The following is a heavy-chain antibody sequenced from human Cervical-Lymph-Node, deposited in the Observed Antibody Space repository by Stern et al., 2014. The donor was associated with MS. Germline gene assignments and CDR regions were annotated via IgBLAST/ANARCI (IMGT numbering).Heavy chain of an antibody. D-gene: IGHD3-22*01. V-gene: IGHV3-9*01. CDR1: GFKFDDYA. J-gene: IGHJ4*02. CDR2: ISWSSARI. Sequence: EVQLVESGGGLIQPGRSLRLSCEASGFKFDDYAMHWVRQAPGKGLEWVSSISWSSARILYADSVTGRFTISRDNAKNSLFLQMNSLRPDDTALYYCAKDHNPNYYDSTGAFHNWGQGTLVTVSS. CDR3: AKDHNPNYYDSTGAFHN.